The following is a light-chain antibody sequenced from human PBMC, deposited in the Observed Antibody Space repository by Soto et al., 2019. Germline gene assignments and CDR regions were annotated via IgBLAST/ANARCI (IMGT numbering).Light chain of an antibody. CDR3: AAWDESLNGLYV. J-gene: IGLJ1*01. Sequence: QSVLTQPPSASGPPGQRVTISCSGSSSNIGSNYVFWYQQLPGTAPKVLIYRNSRRPSGVPDRFSASKTGTSASLAISGLRSEDEADYYCAAWDESLNGLYVFGTGTKVTVL. CDR1: SSNIGSNY. CDR2: RNS. V-gene: IGLV1-47*01.